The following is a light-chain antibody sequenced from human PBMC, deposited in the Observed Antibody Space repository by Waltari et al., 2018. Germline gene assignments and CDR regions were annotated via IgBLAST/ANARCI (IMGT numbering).Light chain of an antibody. J-gene: IGLJ3*02. CDR2: QNN. V-gene: IGLV3-1*01. Sequence: SRELTQPPSVSVSPGQTASISCSGDDLDNNYVHWYQQKPGRSPVLVIHQNNKRPSGIPDRFSGSESGKTATLTISGTLAMDEADYYCQAWDSGTMFGGGTKLTVL. CDR1: DLDNNY. CDR3: QAWDSGTM.